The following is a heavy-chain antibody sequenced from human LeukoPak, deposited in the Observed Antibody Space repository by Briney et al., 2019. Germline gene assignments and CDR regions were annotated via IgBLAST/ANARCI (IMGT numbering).Heavy chain of an antibody. V-gene: IGHV1-18*01. D-gene: IGHD1-14*01. CDR2: ISAYNGNT. Sequence: GASVKVSCKASGYTFISYGITWVRQAPGQELEWVGWISAYNGNTDYAQKLQDRVTMTTDTSTYTAYMDLRTLRSDDTAVYYCARVPAYSYGTTATFDIWGQGTMVTVSS. CDR3: ARVPAYSYGTTATFDI. J-gene: IGHJ3*02. CDR1: GYTFISYG.